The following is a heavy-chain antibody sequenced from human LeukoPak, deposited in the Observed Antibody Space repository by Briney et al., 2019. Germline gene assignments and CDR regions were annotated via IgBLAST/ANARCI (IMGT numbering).Heavy chain of an antibody. CDR3: TRGTVYYMDV. CDR1: GFTFSGSA. J-gene: IGHJ6*03. D-gene: IGHD4-17*01. CDR2: IRSKANNDAT. Sequence: PGGSLKLSCAASGFTFSGSAMHWVRQASGKGLEWVGRIRSKANNDATEYAASVKGRFSISRDDSKNTASLQMNSLKTEDTAIYYCTRGTVYYMDVWGKGTTVTISS. V-gene: IGHV3-73*01.